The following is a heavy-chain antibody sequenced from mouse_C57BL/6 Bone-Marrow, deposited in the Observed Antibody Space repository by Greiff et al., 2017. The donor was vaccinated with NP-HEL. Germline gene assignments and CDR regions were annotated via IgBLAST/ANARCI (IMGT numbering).Heavy chain of an antibody. V-gene: IGHV5-17*01. D-gene: IGHD1-1*01. Sequence: EVKVVESGGGLVKPGGSLKLSCAASGFTFSDYGMHWVRQAPDKGLEWVAYISSGSSTIYYADTVKGRFTISRDNAKNTLFLQMTSLRSEDTAMYYCARDYYGSSYYFDYWGQGTTLTVSS. CDR3: ARDYYGSSYYFDY. CDR1: GFTFSDYG. CDR2: ISSGSSTI. J-gene: IGHJ2*01.